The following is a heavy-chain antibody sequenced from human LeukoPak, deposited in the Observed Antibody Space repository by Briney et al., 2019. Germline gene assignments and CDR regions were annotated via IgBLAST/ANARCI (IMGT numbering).Heavy chain of an antibody. CDR1: GFTVSSNY. CDR3: ARAGCSGGSCYSSHYGMDV. Sequence: GSLGLSCAASGFTVSSNYMSWVRQAPGKGLEWVSVIYSGGSTYYADSVKGRFTISRDNSKNTVYLQMNSLRAEDTALYYCARAGCSGGSCYSSHYGMDVWGQGTTVTVSS. CDR2: IYSGGST. V-gene: IGHV3-66*01. J-gene: IGHJ6*02. D-gene: IGHD2-15*01.